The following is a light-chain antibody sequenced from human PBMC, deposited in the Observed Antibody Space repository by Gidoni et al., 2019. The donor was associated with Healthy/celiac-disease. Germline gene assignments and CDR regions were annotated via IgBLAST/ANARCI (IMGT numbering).Light chain of an antibody. J-gene: IGKJ5*01. CDR1: QDISNY. V-gene: IGKV1-33*01. CDR3: QQYDNHPIT. CDR2: DAS. Sequence: DLQMTQSPSSLSASVGDRVTITCQASQDISNYLNWYQQKPGKAPKLLIYDASNLETGVPSRFSGSGSGTEFTFTISSLQPEDIETSYCQQYDNHPITFGQGTRLEIK.